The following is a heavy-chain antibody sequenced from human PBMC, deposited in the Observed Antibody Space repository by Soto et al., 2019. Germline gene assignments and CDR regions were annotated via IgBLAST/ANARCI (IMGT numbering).Heavy chain of an antibody. J-gene: IGHJ4*02. CDR1: GYTFTSYA. CDR3: ARSIVVVTAADY. D-gene: IGHD2-21*02. Sequence: ASVKVSCKASGYTFTSYAMHWVRQAPGQRLEWMGWINAGNGNTKYSQKFQGRVTITRDTSASTAYMELSSLRSEDTAVFYCARSIVVVTAADYWGQGTLVTVSS. V-gene: IGHV1-3*01. CDR2: INAGNGNT.